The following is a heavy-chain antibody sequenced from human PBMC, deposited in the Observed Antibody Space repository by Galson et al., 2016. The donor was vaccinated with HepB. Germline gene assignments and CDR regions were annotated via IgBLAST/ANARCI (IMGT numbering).Heavy chain of an antibody. CDR1: GGSFSGFY. J-gene: IGHJ4*02. V-gene: IGHV4-34*01. Sequence: ATLSLTCAVYGGSFSGFYWNWIRQPPGKGLEWIGEIYHSGSTNYNPSLKSRVTISIDKSKNQFSLKLTSVTAADTAMYYCATGSGGDKRRIERNFDHWGQGTLVTVSS. CDR2: IYHSGST. CDR3: ATGSGGDKRRIERNFDH. D-gene: IGHD2-21*02.